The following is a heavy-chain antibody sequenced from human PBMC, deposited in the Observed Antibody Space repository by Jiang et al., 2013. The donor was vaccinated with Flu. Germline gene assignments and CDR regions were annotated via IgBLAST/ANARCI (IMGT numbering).Heavy chain of an antibody. CDR2: MKPNNGDT. CDR3: TRGDF. Sequence: GAEVKKPGASVKVSCKASGYIFTNYDINWVRQAPGQGLEWVGWMKPNNGDTGNAQKFQGRVTMTRSTSISTAYMELISLRSEDTAVYYCTRGDFWGQGTLVTVSS. V-gene: IGHV1-8*01. CDR1: GYIFTNYD. J-gene: IGHJ4*02. D-gene: IGHD2/OR15-2a*01.